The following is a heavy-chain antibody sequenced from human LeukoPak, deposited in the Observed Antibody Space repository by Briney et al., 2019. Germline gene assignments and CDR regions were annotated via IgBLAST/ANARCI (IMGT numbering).Heavy chain of an antibody. CDR2: ISYDGSNK. V-gene: IGHV3-30*04. D-gene: IGHD6-19*01. Sequence: PGGSLGLSCAASGFTFSSYAMHWVRQAPGKGLEWAAVISYDGSNKYYADSVKGRFTISRDNSKNTLYLQMNSLRAEDTAVYYCAREKYSSGWYGDYWGQGTLVTVSS. CDR1: GFTFSSYA. J-gene: IGHJ4*02. CDR3: AREKYSSGWYGDY.